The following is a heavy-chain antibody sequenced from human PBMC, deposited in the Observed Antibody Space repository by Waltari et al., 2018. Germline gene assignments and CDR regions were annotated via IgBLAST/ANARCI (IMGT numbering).Heavy chain of an antibody. CDR1: GFTFGNAW. V-gene: IGHV3-15*01. CDR2: IKSNTDGWTT. CDR3: TTGLGTGESDAFDI. D-gene: IGHD7-27*01. J-gene: IGHJ3*02. Sequence: EVQLVESGGGLVKPGESLRLSCAASGFTFGNAWMTWVRQAPGRWLEWVGRIKSNTDGWTTAYAAPVKGRFTISRDDSKNTLYLQMNGLKIEDTAVYYCTTGLGTGESDAFDIWGQGTVVTVSS.